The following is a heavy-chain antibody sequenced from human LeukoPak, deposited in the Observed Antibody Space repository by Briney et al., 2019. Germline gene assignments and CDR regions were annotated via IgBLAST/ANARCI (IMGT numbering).Heavy chain of an antibody. V-gene: IGHV3-74*01. CDR2: TNSEGSST. J-gene: IGHJ4*02. CDR1: GFTFSSYE. CDR3: ARDYYSRFDY. Sequence: GGSLGLSCAASGFTFSSYEMNWVRQAPGKGLVWVSRTNSEGSSTTYADSVKGRFTISRDNAKNTLILQMNSLRAEDTAVYYCARDYYSRFDYWGQGTLVTVSS. D-gene: IGHD3-22*01.